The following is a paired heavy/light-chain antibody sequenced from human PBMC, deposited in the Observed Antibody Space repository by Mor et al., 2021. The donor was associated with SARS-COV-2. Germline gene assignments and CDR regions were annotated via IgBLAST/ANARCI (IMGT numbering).Heavy chain of an antibody. CDR2: INPNSGGT. J-gene: IGHJ2*01. Sequence: QVQLVQSGAEVKKPGASVKVSCKASGYTFTGYYMHWVRQAPGQGLEWMGRINPNSGGTNYAQKFQGRVTMTRDTSISTAYMELSRLRSDDTAVYYCATGVNYYDSSGYWDWYFDLWGRGTLVTVSS. CDR3: ATGVNYYDSSGYWDWYFDL. V-gene: IGHV1-2*06. CDR1: GYTFTGYY. D-gene: IGHD3-22*01.
Light chain of an antibody. CDR3: CSYAGSSTFVV. V-gene: IGLV2-23*03. Sequence: QSALTQPASESGSPGQSITISCTGTSSDVGSYNLVSWYQQHPGKAPKLMIYEGSKRPSGVSNRFSGSKSGNTASLTISGLQAEDEADYYCCSYAGSSTFVVFGGGTKLTVL. CDR1: SSDVGSYNL. CDR2: EGS. J-gene: IGLJ2*01.